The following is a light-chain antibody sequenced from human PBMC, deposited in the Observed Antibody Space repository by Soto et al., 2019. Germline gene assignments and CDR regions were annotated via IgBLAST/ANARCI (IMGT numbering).Light chain of an antibody. CDR1: SSDVGGYNY. CDR3: SSYTSSTTLSVI. Sequence: QSALTQPASVSGSPGQSITISCTGTSSDVGGYNYVSWYQQHPGKAPKLMIYGVTNRPSGVSNRFSGSKSGNTASLTISGPQADREGDYYCSSYTSSTTLSVIFGGGTKLTVL. CDR2: GVT. J-gene: IGLJ2*01. V-gene: IGLV2-14*01.